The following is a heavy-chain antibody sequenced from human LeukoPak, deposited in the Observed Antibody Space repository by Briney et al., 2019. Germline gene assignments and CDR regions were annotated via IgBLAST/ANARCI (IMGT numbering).Heavy chain of an antibody. J-gene: IGHJ6*02. Sequence: SQTLSLTCTVSGGSISSGGYYWSWIRQHPGKGLEWIGYIYYSGSTYYNPSLKSRVTISVDTSKNQFSLKLSSVTAADTAVYYCARVGSVLTYYDFWSGLPSYGMDVWGQGTTVTVSS. CDR1: GGSISSGGYY. D-gene: IGHD3-3*01. V-gene: IGHV4-31*03. CDR3: ARVGSVLTYYDFWSGLPSYGMDV. CDR2: IYYSGST.